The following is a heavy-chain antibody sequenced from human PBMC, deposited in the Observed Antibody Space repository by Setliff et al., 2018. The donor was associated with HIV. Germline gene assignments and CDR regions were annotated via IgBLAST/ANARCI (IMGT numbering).Heavy chain of an antibody. CDR2: IKYDGSEE. V-gene: IGHV3-7*01. Sequence: GGSLRLSCAGSGFIFNNYGIIWVRQAPGKGLEWVANIKYDGSEEHYMDYLKGRITISSDNAKNSLYLQMNSLILEDTAVYYCARGQIGYGDYDLNWFDPWGQGILVTVSS. D-gene: IGHD4-17*01. J-gene: IGHJ5*02. CDR1: GFIFNNYG. CDR3: ARGQIGYGDYDLNWFDP.